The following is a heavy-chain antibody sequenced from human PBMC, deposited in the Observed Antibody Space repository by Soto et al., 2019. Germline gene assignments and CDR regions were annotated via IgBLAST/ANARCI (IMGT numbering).Heavy chain of an antibody. J-gene: IGHJ5*02. V-gene: IGHV1-69*13. Sequence: SVKVSCKASGGTFSSYAISWVRQAPGQGLEWMGGIIPIFGTANYAQKFQGRVTITADESTSTAYMELSSLRSEDTAVYYCARVASDSSGYPTPNWFDPWGQGTLVTVSS. D-gene: IGHD3-22*01. CDR2: IIPIFGTA. CDR3: ARVASDSSGYPTPNWFDP. CDR1: GGTFSSYA.